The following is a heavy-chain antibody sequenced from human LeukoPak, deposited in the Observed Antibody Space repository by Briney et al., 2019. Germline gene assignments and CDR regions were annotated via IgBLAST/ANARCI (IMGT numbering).Heavy chain of an antibody. D-gene: IGHD2-2*01. Sequence: SETLSLTCAVYGGSFSGYYWSWIRQPPGKGLEWIGEINHSGSTNYNPSLKSRVTISVDTSKNQFSLKLSSVTAADTAVYYCARGRGYCSGTSCSSYYYYYYMDVWGKGTTVTVSS. CDR3: ARGRGYCSGTSCSSYYYYYYMDV. CDR1: GGSFSGYY. V-gene: IGHV4-34*01. CDR2: INHSGST. J-gene: IGHJ6*03.